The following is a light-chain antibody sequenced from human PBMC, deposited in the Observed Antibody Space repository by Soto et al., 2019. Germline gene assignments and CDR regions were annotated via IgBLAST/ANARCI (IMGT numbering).Light chain of an antibody. CDR2: DVS. J-gene: IGKJ1*01. CDR1: QSVSGW. Sequence: DIQMTQSPSTLSASVGDTVTVTCRASQSVSGWLAWYQQKPGKAPKLLISDVSSLERGVPSRFSGSGSATEFTLTISGLQSDDFATYYCQQYKDYVWTFGQGTKVDIK. V-gene: IGKV1-5*01. CDR3: QQYKDYVWT.